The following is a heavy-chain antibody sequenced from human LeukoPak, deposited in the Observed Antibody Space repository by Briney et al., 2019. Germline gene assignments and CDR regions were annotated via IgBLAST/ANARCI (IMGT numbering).Heavy chain of an antibody. V-gene: IGHV4-31*03. D-gene: IGHD4-17*01. CDR3: ARGVTETTVTTRAFDI. CDR1: GGSISSGGYY. CDR2: IYYSGST. Sequence: SETLSLTCTVSGGSISSGGYYWSWLRQHPGKGLEWIGYIYYSGSTYYNPSLKSRVTISVDTSKNQFSLKLSSVTAADTAVYYCARGVTETTVTTRAFDIWGQGTMVTVSS. J-gene: IGHJ3*02.